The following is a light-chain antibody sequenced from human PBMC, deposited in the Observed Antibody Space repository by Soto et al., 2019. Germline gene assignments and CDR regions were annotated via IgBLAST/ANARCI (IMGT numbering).Light chain of an antibody. J-gene: IGLJ2*01. Sequence: QSVLTQPPSVSGAPGQRVTISCTGSSSNIGAGYDVHWYQQLPGTAPKLLIYGNSNRPSGVPDRFSGSKSGTSASLAITGLQAEDEADHYCRSYDSSLSGHVVFGGGTKVTVL. V-gene: IGLV1-40*01. CDR1: SSNIGAGYD. CDR2: GNS. CDR3: RSYDSSLSGHVV.